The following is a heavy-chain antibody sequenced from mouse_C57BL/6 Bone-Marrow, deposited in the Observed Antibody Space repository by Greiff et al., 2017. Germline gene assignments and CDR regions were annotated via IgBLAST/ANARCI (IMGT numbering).Heavy chain of an antibody. CDR1: GFTFSDYY. Sequence: EVKLVESEGGLVQPGSSMKLSCTASGFTFSDYYMAWVRQVPEKGLEWVANINYDGSSTYYLDSLKSRFIISRDNAKNILYLQMSSLKSEDTATYYCERSAYDGLYYFDYWGQGTTLTVSS. CDR2: INYDGSST. CDR3: ERSAYDGLYYFDY. J-gene: IGHJ2*01. D-gene: IGHD2-3*01. V-gene: IGHV5-16*01.